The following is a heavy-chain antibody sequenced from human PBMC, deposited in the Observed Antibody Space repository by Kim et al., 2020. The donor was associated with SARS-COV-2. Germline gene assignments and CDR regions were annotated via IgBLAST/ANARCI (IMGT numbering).Heavy chain of an antibody. Sequence: GGSLRLSCTASRFTFYNYAMHWVRQAPGKGLEWVAVISYDGSNKYYADSVKGRFTISRDNSKNTLYLQMNSLRAEDTAVYYCARDWADVVVVTVSPGGVDYWGQGTLVTVSS. CDR2: ISYDGSNK. CDR1: RFTFYNYA. J-gene: IGHJ4*02. D-gene: IGHD2-15*01. V-gene: IGHV3-30*04. CDR3: ARDWADVVVVTVSPGGVDY.